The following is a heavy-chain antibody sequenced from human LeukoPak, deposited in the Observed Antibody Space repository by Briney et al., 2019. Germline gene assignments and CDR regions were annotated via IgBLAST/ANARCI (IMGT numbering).Heavy chain of an antibody. D-gene: IGHD3-16*01. CDR2: ISSSSSYI. CDR3: TRALMITFGVDFDY. J-gene: IGHJ4*02. CDR1: GFTFSSYE. V-gene: IGHV3-21*01. Sequence: GGSLRLSCAASGFTFSSYEMNWVRQAPGKGLEWVSSISSSSSYIYYADSVKGRFTISRDNAKNSLYLQMNSLRAEDTAVYYCTRALMITFGVDFDYWGQGTLVTVSS.